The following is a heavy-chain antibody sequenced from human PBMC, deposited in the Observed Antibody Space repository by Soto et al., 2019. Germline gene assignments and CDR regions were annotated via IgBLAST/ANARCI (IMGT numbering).Heavy chain of an antibody. V-gene: IGHV4-39*01. J-gene: IGHJ4*02. Sequence: QLQLQESGPGLVKPSETLSLTCTVSGGSISSSSYYWGWIRQPPGKGLEWIGSIYYSGSTYYNPSLQSRITIYADTSKYQFSLKLSTVTDAAASLYYCERLTYWVQDRFDYWGQGTLVTVSS. CDR1: GGSISSSSYY. CDR2: IYYSGST. D-gene: IGHD2-15*01. CDR3: ERLTYWVQDRFDY.